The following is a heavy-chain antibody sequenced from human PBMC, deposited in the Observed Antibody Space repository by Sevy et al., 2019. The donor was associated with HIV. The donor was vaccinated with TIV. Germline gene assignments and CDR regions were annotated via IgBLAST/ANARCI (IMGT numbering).Heavy chain of an antibody. D-gene: IGHD3-10*01. CDR1: GVSISTHS. CDR2: IYYNGNA. Sequence: SETLSLNCTVSGVSISTHSWSWIRQPPGKGLEYIGYIYYNGNANYNPSFQSRVTISGDTSMNQLSLKLTSVTAADTAVYYCARDMDNFYGMDVWGQGTTVTVSS. V-gene: IGHV4-59*11. CDR3: ARDMDNFYGMDV. J-gene: IGHJ6*02.